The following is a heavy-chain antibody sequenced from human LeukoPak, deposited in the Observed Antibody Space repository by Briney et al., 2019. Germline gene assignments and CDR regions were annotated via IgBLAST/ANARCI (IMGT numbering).Heavy chain of an antibody. J-gene: IGHJ3*02. V-gene: IGHV4-59*01. CDR1: GGSISSYY. D-gene: IGHD3-9*01. CDR3: ARVLSDDILTGYFFGAFDI. CDR2: IYYSGST. Sequence: SETLSLTWTVSGGSISSYYWSWIRQPPGKGLEWIGYIYYSGSTNYNPSLKSRVTISVDTSKNQFSLKLSSVTAADTAVYYCARVLSDDILTGYFFGAFDIWGQGTMVTVSS.